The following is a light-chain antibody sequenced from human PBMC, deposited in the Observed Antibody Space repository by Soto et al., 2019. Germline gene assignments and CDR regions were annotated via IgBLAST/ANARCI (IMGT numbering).Light chain of an antibody. V-gene: IGLV2-14*01. Sequence: QSALTQPASVSGSPGQSITISCTGTSSDVGGYNYVSWYQQHPGKAPKLMIYDVSNRPSGVSNRFSVSKSGNTASLTISGLQAEDEADYYCSSYTSSSTSVVFGGGTQLTVL. CDR3: SSYTSSSTSVV. CDR1: SSDVGGYNY. CDR2: DVS. J-gene: IGLJ2*01.